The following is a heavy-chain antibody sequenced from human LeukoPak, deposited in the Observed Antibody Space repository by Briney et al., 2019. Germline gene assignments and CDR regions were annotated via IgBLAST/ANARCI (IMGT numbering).Heavy chain of an antibody. CDR3: ARTVFGAYNWFDP. Sequence: GGSLRLSCAGSGFTFSSYAMHWVRQAPGKDLEWVSAIGSGGATYYADSVKGRFTISRDNAKNSLFLQMNSLRVEDTAVYYCARTVFGAYNWFDPWGQGALVTVSS. CDR2: IGSGGAT. CDR1: GFTFSSYA. V-gene: IGHV3/OR16-10*01. D-gene: IGHD3-3*01. J-gene: IGHJ5*02.